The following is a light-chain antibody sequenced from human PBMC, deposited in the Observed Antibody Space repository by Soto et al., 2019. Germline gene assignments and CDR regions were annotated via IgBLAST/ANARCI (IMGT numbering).Light chain of an antibody. CDR2: DIS. CDR3: SSYAGKDNCV. J-gene: IGLJ1*01. Sequence: QSALTQPPSASGSPGRSVTISCPGTSRDIGGSNHVSWYQQHPGKAPKLIIDDISERPSGVPYRFSGSKSGITASLRVSGLQAEDDADYYCSSYAGKDNCVFGTGTKLTVL. CDR1: SRDIGGSNH. V-gene: IGLV2-8*01.